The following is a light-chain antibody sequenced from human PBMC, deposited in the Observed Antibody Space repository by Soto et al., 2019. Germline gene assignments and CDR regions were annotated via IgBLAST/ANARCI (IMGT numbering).Light chain of an antibody. CDR2: DVS. CDR3: CSYAGSYTEV. J-gene: IGLJ2*01. V-gene: IGLV2-11*01. Sequence: QSALTQPRSVSGSPGQSVTISCAGTSSDVGGYNYVSWYQHHPGKAPKLMIFDVSKRPSGVPDRFSGSKSGNTASLTISGLQAEDEADYYCCSYAGSYTEVFGGGTKVTVL. CDR1: SSDVGGYNY.